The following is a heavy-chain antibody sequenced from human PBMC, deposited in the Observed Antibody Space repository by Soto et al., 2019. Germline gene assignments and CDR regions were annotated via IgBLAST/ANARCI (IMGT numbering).Heavy chain of an antibody. CDR3: ARMRGSYISPLDS. J-gene: IGHJ4*02. D-gene: IGHD5-18*01. V-gene: IGHV2-70*13. Sequence: SGPTLVNPTQTLPLTGTFSGFSLKASGMCPTWIRQPPGRALEWLAPIDWDGDKYYTSSLAPRLTISKDTSKNQVALTMTNMQPVDTGTYFCARMRGSYISPLDSWGQGALVTVSS. CDR1: GFSLKASGMC. CDR2: IDWDGDK.